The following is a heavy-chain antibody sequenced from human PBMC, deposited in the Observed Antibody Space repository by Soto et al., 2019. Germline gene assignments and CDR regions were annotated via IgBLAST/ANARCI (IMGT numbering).Heavy chain of an antibody. CDR2: SRNMASAYST. D-gene: IGHD3-22*01. J-gene: IGHJ4*02. CDR3: VKSVRDSSGHHNFDY. CDR1: GFTFSDYY. Sequence: LRLSFAASGFTFSDYYMSWIRQAPGKGLEWVGRSRNMASAYSTQYAASVSGRFIISRDNSKNSLCLQMNSLRTEDTALYYCVKSVRDSSGHHNFDYWGQGTLVTVSS. V-gene: IGHV3-72*01.